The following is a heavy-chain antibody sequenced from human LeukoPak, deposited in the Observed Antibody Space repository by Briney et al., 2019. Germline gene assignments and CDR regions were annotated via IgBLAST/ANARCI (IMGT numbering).Heavy chain of an antibody. CDR2: FDPEDGET. D-gene: IGHD5-18*01. V-gene: IGHV1-24*01. CDR3: ARGGDKDTAMVCDY. Sequence: ASVKVSCKVSGYTLTELSMHWVRQAPGKGLEWMGGFDPEDGETIYAQKFQGRVTMTEDTSTDTAYMELSSLRSEDTAVYYCARGGDKDTAMVCDYWGQGTLVTVSS. CDR1: GYTLTELS. J-gene: IGHJ4*02.